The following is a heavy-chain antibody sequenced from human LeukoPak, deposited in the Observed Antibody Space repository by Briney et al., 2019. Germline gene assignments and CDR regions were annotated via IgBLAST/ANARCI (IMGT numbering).Heavy chain of an antibody. V-gene: IGHV6-1*01. J-gene: IGHJ4*02. CDR1: GDSVSSNSAA. CDR2: TYYRSKWYN. D-gene: IGHD6-13*01. Sequence: SQTLSLTCAISGDSVSSNSAACNWIRQSPSRGLEWLGRTYYRSKWYNDYAVSVKSRITINPDTSKNQFSLQLNSVTPEDTAVYYCARENIAAAGNSFDYWGQGTLVTVSS. CDR3: ARENIAAAGNSFDY.